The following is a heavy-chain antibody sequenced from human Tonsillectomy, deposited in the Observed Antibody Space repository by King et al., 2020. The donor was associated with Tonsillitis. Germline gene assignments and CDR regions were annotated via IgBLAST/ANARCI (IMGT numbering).Heavy chain of an antibody. Sequence: VQLVESGGGVVQPGGSLRLSCTASGFSFPDSWMGWVRQAPGKGLEWVANIKKDGTTKYYLGSVGGRFTISRDNDKNSFYLQMSSLRAEDTALYYCASHGDWNFDSWGQGTLVTVSS. CDR2: IKKDGTTK. V-gene: IGHV3-7*01. CDR3: ASHGDWNFDS. D-gene: IGHD2-21*02. J-gene: IGHJ4*02. CDR1: GFSFPDSW.